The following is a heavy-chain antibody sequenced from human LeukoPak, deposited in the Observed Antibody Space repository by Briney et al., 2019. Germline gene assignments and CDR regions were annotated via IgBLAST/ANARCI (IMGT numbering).Heavy chain of an antibody. CDR2: IYYSGST. D-gene: IGHD6-19*01. V-gene: IGHV4-39*01. CDR3: LLVDSSEGGIFDY. CDR1: GGSISSSSYY. Sequence: PSETLSLTCTVSGGSISSSSYYWGWIRQPPGKGLEWIGSIYYSGSTYYNPSLKSRVTISVDTSKNQFSLKLSSVTAADTAVYYCLLVDSSEGGIFDYWGQGTLVTVSS. J-gene: IGHJ4*02.